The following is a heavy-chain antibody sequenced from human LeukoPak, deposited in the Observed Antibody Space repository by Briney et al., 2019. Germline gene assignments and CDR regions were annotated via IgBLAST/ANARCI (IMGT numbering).Heavy chain of an antibody. V-gene: IGHV1-2*02. CDR2: INPNSGGT. Sequence: GASVSVSFKASGYTFTVYYMHWVRQAPGQGLEWMGWINPNSGGTNYAQKFQGRVTMTRDTSISTAYMELSRLRSDDTAVYYCARDPSRTNALCYWDYWGQGTLVTVSS. CDR3: ARDPSRTNALCYWDY. CDR1: GYTFTVYY. D-gene: IGHD2-8*01. J-gene: IGHJ4*02.